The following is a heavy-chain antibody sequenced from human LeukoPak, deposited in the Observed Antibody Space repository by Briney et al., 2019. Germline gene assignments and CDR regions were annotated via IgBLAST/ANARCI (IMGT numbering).Heavy chain of an antibody. Sequence: SETLSLTCTVSGGSISSSSYYWGWIRQPPGKGLEWIGEINHSGSTNYNPSLKSRVTISVDTSKNQFSLKLSSVTAADTAVYYCARASRGRGRMVGRSWFDPWGQGTLVTVSS. J-gene: IGHJ5*02. CDR3: ARASRGRGRMVGRSWFDP. D-gene: IGHD1-26*01. CDR2: INHSGST. V-gene: IGHV4-39*07. CDR1: GGSISSSSYY.